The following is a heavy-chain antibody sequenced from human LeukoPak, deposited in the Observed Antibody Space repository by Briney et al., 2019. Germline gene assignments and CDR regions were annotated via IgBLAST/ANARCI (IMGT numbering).Heavy chain of an antibody. D-gene: IGHD5-18*01. CDR3: ALYSYGPNYFDY. Sequence: SETLSLTCAVYGGSFSGYYWSWIRQPPGKGLEWIGEINHSGSTNYNPSLTSRVTISVDTSKNQFSLKLSSVTAADTAVYYCALYSYGPNYFDYWGQGTLVTVSS. CDR1: GGSFSGYY. V-gene: IGHV4-34*01. J-gene: IGHJ4*02. CDR2: INHSGST.